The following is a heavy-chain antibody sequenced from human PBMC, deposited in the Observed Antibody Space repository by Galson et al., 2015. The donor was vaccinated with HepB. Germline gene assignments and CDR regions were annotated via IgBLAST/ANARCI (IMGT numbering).Heavy chain of an antibody. Sequence: SVKVSCKVSGYTLTELSMHWVRQAPGKGLEWMGGFDPEDGETIYAQKFQGRVTMTEDTSTDTAYMELSSLRSEDTAVYYCATRRDMITFGGVIVRINGLKEAFDIWGQGTMVTVSS. V-gene: IGHV1-24*01. J-gene: IGHJ3*02. CDR3: ATRRDMITFGGVIVRINGLKEAFDI. CDR2: FDPEDGET. D-gene: IGHD3-16*02. CDR1: GYTLTELS.